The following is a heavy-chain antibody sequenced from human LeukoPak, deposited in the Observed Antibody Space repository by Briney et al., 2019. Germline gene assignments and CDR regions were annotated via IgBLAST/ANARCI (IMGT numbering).Heavy chain of an antibody. V-gene: IGHV3-48*04. CDR2: ISSSGTTT. Sequence: GGSLTLSCAASGSTFSDFNMNWVRQAPGKGLEWIAYISSSGTTTLYADSVKGRFTISRDNAENSLSLQMNGLRPDDTAFYFCAKKGYSHNWFSYWGQGTLVTVSS. J-gene: IGHJ4*02. CDR1: GSTFSDFN. D-gene: IGHD1-1*01. CDR3: AKKGYSHNWFSY.